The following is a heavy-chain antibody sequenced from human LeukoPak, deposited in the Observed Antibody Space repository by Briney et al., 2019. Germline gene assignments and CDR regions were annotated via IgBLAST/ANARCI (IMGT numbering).Heavy chain of an antibody. J-gene: IGHJ6*02. CDR3: ANDYYYGMDV. CDR2: ISGIGDNT. CDR1: GFTFMSYA. Sequence: GGSLRLSCAASGFTFMSYAMNWVRQAPGKGPEWVSAISGIGDNTFYPDSVKGRFTISRDNSKNMVYLQMNSLQAEDTGVYYCANDYYYGMDVWGQGTTVTVSS. V-gene: IGHV3-23*01.